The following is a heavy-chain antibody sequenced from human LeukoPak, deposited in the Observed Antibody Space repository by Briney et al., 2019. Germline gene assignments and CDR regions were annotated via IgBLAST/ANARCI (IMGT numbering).Heavy chain of an antibody. D-gene: IGHD3-3*01. V-gene: IGHV3-23*01. CDR1: GFTLCSYA. CDR2: ISGSGGST. Sequence: GGSLRLSCAASGFTLCSYAISCVRQAPGKGLEWVSAISGSGGSTYYADSVKGRFTISRDNSKNTLYLQMNSLRAEDTAVYYCAKEIRTTIFGVVIIPDYFDYGGQGTLVTVSS. CDR3: AKEIRTTIFGVVIIPDYFDY. J-gene: IGHJ4*02.